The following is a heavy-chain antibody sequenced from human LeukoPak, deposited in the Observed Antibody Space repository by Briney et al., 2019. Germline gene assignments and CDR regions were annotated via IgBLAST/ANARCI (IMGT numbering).Heavy chain of an antibody. CDR2: ISYDGSNK. V-gene: IGHV3-30*18. Sequence: GGSLRLSCAASGFTFSSYSMNWVRQAPGKGLEWVAVISYDGSNKYYADSVKGRFTISRDNSKNTLYLQMNSLRAEDTAVYYCAKLIVAAVAGTVDYWGQGTLVTVSS. CDR3: AKLIVAAVAGTVDY. CDR1: GFTFSSYS. J-gene: IGHJ4*02. D-gene: IGHD6-19*01.